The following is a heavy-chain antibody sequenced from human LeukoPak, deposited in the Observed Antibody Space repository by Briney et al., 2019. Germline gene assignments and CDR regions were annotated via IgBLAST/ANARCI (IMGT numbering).Heavy chain of an antibody. V-gene: IGHV3-23*01. CDR2: SGSGGNT. J-gene: IGHJ3*02. CDR3: AKHIGYSSGHGHDGFDI. CDR1: GFTFNNCA. D-gene: IGHD2-15*01. Sequence: GGSLRLSCAASGFTFNNCAMSWVRQAPGKGLEWVSASGSGGNTYYADSVKGRFSISRDTSKNTLHPQMSSLRAEDTAIYYCAKHIGYSSGHGHDGFDIWGQGTMVTVSS.